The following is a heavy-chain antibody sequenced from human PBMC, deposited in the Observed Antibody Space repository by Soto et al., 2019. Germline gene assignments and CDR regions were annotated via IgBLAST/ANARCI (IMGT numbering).Heavy chain of an antibody. CDR3: ARVCQGQWYFDN. CDR1: GFTFSSYW. D-gene: IGHD2-8*01. CDR2: ISPDGSRI. V-gene: IGHV3-74*01. J-gene: IGHJ4*02. Sequence: DVQLVESGGGLVQPGGSLRLSCAGSGFTFSSYWMHWVRQTPGEGLVWVSRISPDGSRISYADSVNGRFTISRDNAENTLYLQMNSLRAEDTAVYDCARVCQGQWYFDNWGQGTLVTVSS.